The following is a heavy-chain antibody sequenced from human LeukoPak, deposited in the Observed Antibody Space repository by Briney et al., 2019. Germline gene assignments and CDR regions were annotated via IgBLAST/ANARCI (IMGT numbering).Heavy chain of an antibody. CDR1: GFTFSAYP. CDR2: ILSSTDTI. J-gene: IGHJ4*02. V-gene: IGHV3-48*04. D-gene: IGHD6-13*01. Sequence: GGSLRLSCTASGFTFSAYPMNWVRQAPGKGLEWVSHILSSTDTIYYAESVKGRFTISRDNAKNSLYLQMNGLRAEDTAVYYCAKDPEYSSSWYPDYWGQGTLVTVSS. CDR3: AKDPEYSSSWYPDY.